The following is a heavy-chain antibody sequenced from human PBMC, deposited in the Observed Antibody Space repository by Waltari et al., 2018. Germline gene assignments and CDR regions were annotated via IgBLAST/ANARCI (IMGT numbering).Heavy chain of an antibody. CDR1: GYSISSYF. J-gene: IGHJ5*02. V-gene: IGHV4-59*01. CDR2: IYSTGET. D-gene: IGHD1-26*01. Sequence: QVHLQESGPGLVKPSETLSLPCTVSGYSISSYFWTWIRLPPGKGLEWIANIYSTGETTYSTSLRGRVTIAVDTSKKQFSLRLGFVTAAETAVYYCARGGIVGSGHPSGWFDPWGQGIPVTVSS. CDR3: ARGGIVGSGHPSGWFDP.